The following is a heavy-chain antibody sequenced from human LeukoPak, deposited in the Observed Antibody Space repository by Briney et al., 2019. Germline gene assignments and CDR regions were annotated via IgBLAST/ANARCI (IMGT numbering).Heavy chain of an antibody. J-gene: IGHJ4*02. D-gene: IGHD2-15*01. CDR3: AREGGLGYCSGGSCYHFDY. CDR2: INPNSGGT. CDR1: GYTFTGYY. V-gene: IGHV1-2*02. Sequence: ASVKVSCKASGYTFTGYYMHWVRQAPGQGLEWMGWINPNSGGTNYAQKVQGRVTMTRDTSISTAYMELSRLRSDDTAVYYCAREGGLGYCSGGSCYHFDYWGQGTLVTVSS.